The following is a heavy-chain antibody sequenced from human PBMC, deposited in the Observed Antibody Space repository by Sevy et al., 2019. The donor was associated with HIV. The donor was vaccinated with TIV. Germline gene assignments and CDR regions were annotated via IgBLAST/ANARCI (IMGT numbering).Heavy chain of an antibody. D-gene: IGHD1-26*01. CDR3: ARDRGELLSSAFDY. CDR1: GFTFSDYA. CDR2: ISYDGRNNK. V-gene: IGHV3-30*04. Sequence: GGSLRLSCAASGFTFSDYAMHWVRQAPGKGLEWVAVISYDGRNNKYNADSVKGRFTISRDNSKNTLYLQMNSLRAEDTAIYCCARDRGELLSSAFDYWGQGTLVTVSS. J-gene: IGHJ4*02.